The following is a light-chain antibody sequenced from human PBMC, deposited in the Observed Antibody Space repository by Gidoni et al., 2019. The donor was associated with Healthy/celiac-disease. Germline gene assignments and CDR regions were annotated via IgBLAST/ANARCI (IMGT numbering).Light chain of an antibody. CDR1: QSISIY. J-gene: IGKJ1*01. V-gene: IGKV1-39*01. CDR2: AAS. CDR3: QPSYSTPWT. Sequence: DIQMTQSPSSLSASVGDRVAITCRASQSISIYLNWYQQKPGKAPKLLIYAASSLQSGVPSRFSGSGSGTDFTLTISSLQPDDFATYFCQPSYSTPWTFGQGTKVEIK.